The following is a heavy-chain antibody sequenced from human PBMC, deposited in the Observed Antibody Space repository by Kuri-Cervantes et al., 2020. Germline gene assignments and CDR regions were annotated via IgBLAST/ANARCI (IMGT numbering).Heavy chain of an antibody. V-gene: IGHV4-59*01. Sequence: GSLRLSCAASGFTFDDYAMHWVRQAPGKGLEWIGYMYNSGRTSYIPSLKSQVTISVDMSKNQFSLKLSSVTAADTAVYYCAKFNFVSGSYLAFDYWGQGTLVTVSS. J-gene: IGHJ4*02. CDR2: MYNSGRT. CDR1: GFTFDDYA. CDR3: AKFNFVSGSYLAFDY. D-gene: IGHD3-22*01.